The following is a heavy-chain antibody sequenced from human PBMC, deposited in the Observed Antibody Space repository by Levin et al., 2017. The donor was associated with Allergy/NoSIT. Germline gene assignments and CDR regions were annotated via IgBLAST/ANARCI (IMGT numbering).Heavy chain of an antibody. CDR1: GFTFSSYW. J-gene: IGHJ4*02. Sequence: GGSLRLSCAASGFTFSSYWMHWVRQAPGKGLVWVSRISSDGSITNYADSVKGRFTISRDNAENTLSLQMNSLRAEDTGVYYCARELPFDYWGQGTLVTVSS. CDR2: ISSDGSIT. V-gene: IGHV3-74*01. CDR3: ARELPFDY.